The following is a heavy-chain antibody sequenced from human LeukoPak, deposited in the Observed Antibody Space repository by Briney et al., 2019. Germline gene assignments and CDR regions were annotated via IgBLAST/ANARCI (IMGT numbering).Heavy chain of an antibody. CDR1: GFTFSSYG. J-gene: IGHJ4*02. CDR3: AKDWDY. Sequence: GGSLRLSCAASGFTFSSYGIHWVRQAPGKGLEWVAVISYDGSNKYYADSVKGRFTISRDNSKNTLYLQMNSLRAEDTAVYYCAKDWDYWGQGTLVTVSS. CDR2: ISYDGSNK. V-gene: IGHV3-30*18.